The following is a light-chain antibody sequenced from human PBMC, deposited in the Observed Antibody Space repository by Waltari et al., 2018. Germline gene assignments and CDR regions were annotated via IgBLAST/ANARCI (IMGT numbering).Light chain of an antibody. CDR2: DAA. CDR3: QMYVRLPVT. Sequence: SCRAGQSVGRSLGWYQQKHGQAPRRLIYDAATRATGTPDRFSGGGSGTDFSLTISRLEPEDFAVYYCQMYVRLPVTFGQGTKVEI. J-gene: IGKJ1*01. CDR1: QSVGRS. V-gene: IGKV3-20*01.